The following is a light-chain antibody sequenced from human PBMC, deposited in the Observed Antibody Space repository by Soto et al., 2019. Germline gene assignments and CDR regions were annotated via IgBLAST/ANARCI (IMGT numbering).Light chain of an antibody. CDR1: QSISTW. J-gene: IGKJ4*01. CDR3: QQYDTYPLS. V-gene: IGKV1-5*01. Sequence: DMQMTQSPSTLSASVGDRVTITCRASQSISTWLAWYQQKPGKAPDLLIYDASSLQTGVPSRFSGSGAGTEFTLTITSRQPDDFATYYCQQYDTYPLSFGGGTEVEIK. CDR2: DAS.